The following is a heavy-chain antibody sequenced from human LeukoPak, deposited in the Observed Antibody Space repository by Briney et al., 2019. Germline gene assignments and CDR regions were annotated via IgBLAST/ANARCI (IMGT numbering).Heavy chain of an antibody. CDR1: GFKFTDYA. CDR2: ISYDEKQK. D-gene: IGHD6-13*01. V-gene: IGHV3-30*04. Sequence: SLKISCAAFGFKFTDYAMHWVRQTPGKGLEWVAVISYDEKQKYHVDSVQGRFTVSRDNSKNTLYLQMNSLRAGDTAVYYCARSPSSSWHTFDSWGQGTLVIVSS. CDR3: ARSPSSSWHTFDS. J-gene: IGHJ4*02.